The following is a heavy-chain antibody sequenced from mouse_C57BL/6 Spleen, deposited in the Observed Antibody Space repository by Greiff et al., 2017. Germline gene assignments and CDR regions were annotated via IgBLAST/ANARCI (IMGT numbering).Heavy chain of an antibody. D-gene: IGHD1-1*01. Sequence: VQLQESGPGLVQPSQSLSITCTVSGFSLTSYGVHWVRQSPGKGLEWLGVIWSGGSTAYNAAFMSRLSTTKDNTKCQVFFKMDSLQADDTAIYYCAKRSGDYDGKEAMDYWGQGTSVTVSS. CDR2: IWSGGST. J-gene: IGHJ4*01. CDR1: GFSLTSYG. CDR3: AKRSGDYDGKEAMDY. V-gene: IGHV2-5*01.